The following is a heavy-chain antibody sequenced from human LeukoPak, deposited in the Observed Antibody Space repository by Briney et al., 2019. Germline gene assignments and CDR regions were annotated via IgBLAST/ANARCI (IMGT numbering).Heavy chain of an antibody. D-gene: IGHD5-18*01. J-gene: IGHJ4*02. CDR2: MNPTSGYT. V-gene: IGHV1-8*01. CDR1: EYTFTSYD. Sequence: ASVKVSCKAAEYTFTSYDINWVRQATGQGLEWMGWMNPTSGYTGYAQKFQGRVTMTRDTSISTAYMELSSLRSDDTAVYYCARDTDTPLIPGDYWGQGTLVTVSS. CDR3: ARDTDTPLIPGDY.